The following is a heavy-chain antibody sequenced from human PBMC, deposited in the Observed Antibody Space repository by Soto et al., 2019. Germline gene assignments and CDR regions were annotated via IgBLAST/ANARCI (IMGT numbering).Heavy chain of an antibody. V-gene: IGHV3-74*01. J-gene: IGHJ3*02. Sequence: LRLSCAASGFTFSSYWMHWVRQAPGKGLVWVSPISSGGSSTNYADSVKGRFTISRDNSKNTLYLQMNSLRAEDTAVYYCAKDPSNYCSSTSCRSDAFDIWGQGTMVTVSS. D-gene: IGHD2-2*01. CDR2: ISSGGSST. CDR3: AKDPSNYCSSTSCRSDAFDI. CDR1: GFTFSSYW.